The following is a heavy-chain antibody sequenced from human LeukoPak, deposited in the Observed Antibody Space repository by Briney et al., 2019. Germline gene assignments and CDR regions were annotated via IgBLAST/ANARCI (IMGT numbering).Heavy chain of an antibody. Sequence: GGSLRLPCAASGFTFSSYSMSWVRQAPGKGLEWVSGISGSGGSTYYADSVKGRFTISRDNSKNTLYLQMNSLRAEDTAVYYCAKFGNCGGDCYQWFDCWGQGTLVTVSS. V-gene: IGHV3-23*01. D-gene: IGHD2-21*02. CDR3: AKFGNCGGDCYQWFDC. CDR1: GFTFSSYS. CDR2: ISGSGGST. J-gene: IGHJ4*02.